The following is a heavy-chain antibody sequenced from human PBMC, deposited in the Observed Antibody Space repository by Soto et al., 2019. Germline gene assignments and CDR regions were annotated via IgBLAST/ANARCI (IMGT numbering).Heavy chain of an antibody. CDR2: IITVFGTA. Sequence: ASVKVSCKASGGTFSSYAISWVRQAPGQGLEWMGGIITVFGTASYAQKFQCRVTIPGDECTSTAYLELRSRRSEDAAVYYCARGRIHSSGWYGSVSFDIWGQGTMVTVSS. D-gene: IGHD6-19*01. J-gene: IGHJ3*02. CDR1: GGTFSSYA. V-gene: IGHV1-69*13. CDR3: ARGRIHSSGWYGSVSFDI.